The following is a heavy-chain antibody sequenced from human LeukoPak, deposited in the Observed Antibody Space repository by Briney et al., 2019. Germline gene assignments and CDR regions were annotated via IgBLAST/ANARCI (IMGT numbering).Heavy chain of an antibody. CDR1: GGSISSSSYY. CDR2: IYYSGST. V-gene: IGHV4-39*02. J-gene: IGHJ4*02. Sequence: SSETLSLTCTVSGGSISSSSYYWGWIRQPPGKGLEWIGSIYYSGSTYYNPSLKSRVTISVDTSKNQFSLKLSSVTAADTAVYYCARDRDGEQLSYWGQGTLVTVSS. CDR3: ARDRDGEQLSY. D-gene: IGHD3-10*01.